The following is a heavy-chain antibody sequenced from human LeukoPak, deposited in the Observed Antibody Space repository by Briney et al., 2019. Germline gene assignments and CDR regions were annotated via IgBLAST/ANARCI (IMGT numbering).Heavy chain of an antibody. J-gene: IGHJ4*02. CDR2: INPNSGGT. CDR3: ARGYYYGSGSYYFDY. D-gene: IGHD3-10*01. V-gene: IGHV1-2*06. Sequence: ASVKVSCKASGYTFTGYYMHWVRQAPGQGLEWMGRINPNSGGTNYAQKFQGRVTMTRDTSISTAYMELSRLRSDDTAVYYCARGYYYGSGSYYFDYWGQGTLVTVSS. CDR1: GYTFTGYY.